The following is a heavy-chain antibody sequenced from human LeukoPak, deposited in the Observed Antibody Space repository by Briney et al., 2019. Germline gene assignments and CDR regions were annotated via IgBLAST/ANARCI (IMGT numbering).Heavy chain of an antibody. D-gene: IGHD1-1*01. CDR1: GYTFTSYD. J-gene: IGHJ1*01. CDR2: MNPNSGNT. Sequence: ASVKVSCKASGYTFTSYDINWVRQATGQGLEWMGWMNPNSGNTGYAQKFQGRATMTRNTSISTAYMELSSLRSEDTAVYYCARWKSSVPASPRGGFQHWGQGTLVTVSS. CDR3: ARWKSSVPASPRGGFQH. V-gene: IGHV1-8*01.